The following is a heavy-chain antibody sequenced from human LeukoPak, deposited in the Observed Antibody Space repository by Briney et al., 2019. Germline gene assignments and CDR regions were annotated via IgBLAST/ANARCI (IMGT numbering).Heavy chain of an antibody. D-gene: IGHD4-17*01. CDR1: GLTFSRHW. Sequence: RGALRLSCAASGLTFSRHWMNWVRQAPGKRVEWVANIKQGGGERNYVDSVKGRFTVSRDDAKSSLYLHMNSLRAEDTAIYYCARGPNYGSRTDYLDYWGQGTLVTVSS. V-gene: IGHV3-7*05. J-gene: IGHJ4*02. CDR2: IKQGGGER. CDR3: ARGPNYGSRTDYLDY.